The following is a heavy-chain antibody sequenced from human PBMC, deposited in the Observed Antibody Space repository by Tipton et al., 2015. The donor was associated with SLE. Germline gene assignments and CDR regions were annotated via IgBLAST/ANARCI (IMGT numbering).Heavy chain of an antibody. D-gene: IGHD3-10*01. V-gene: IGHV4-38-2*02. CDR2: VYTSGST. CDR3: AREAVMVRGVSDAFDI. J-gene: IGHJ3*02. Sequence: TLSLTCAVSGYSISSGYYWGWIRQPPGKGLECIGYVYTSGSTNYNPSLKSRVTISVDTSKNQFSLKLSSVTAADTAVYYCAREAVMVRGVSDAFDIWGQGTMVTVSS. CDR1: GYSISSGYY.